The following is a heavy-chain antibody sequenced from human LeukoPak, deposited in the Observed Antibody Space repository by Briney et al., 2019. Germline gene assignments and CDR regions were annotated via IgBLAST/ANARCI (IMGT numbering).Heavy chain of an antibody. CDR1: GFTFSSYA. D-gene: IGHD3-9*01. CDR3: ARDDSIGDILTGSIYYYYYYGMDV. CDR2: ISYDGSNK. J-gene: IGHJ6*04. V-gene: IGHV3-30*04. Sequence: GGSLRLSCAASGFTFSSYAMHWVRQAPGKGLGGVAVISYDGSNKYYTDSVKGRFTISRDNSKNTLYLQMNSLRAEDTAVYYCARDDSIGDILTGSIYYYYYYGMDVWGKGTTVTVSS.